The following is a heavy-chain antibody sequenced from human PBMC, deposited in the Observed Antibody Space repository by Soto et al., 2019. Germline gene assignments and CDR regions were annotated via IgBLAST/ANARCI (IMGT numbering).Heavy chain of an antibody. V-gene: IGHV3-30*18. J-gene: IGHJ4*02. Sequence: GGSLRLSCAASGFTFSSYGMHWVRQAPGKGLEWVAVISYDGSNKYYADSVKGRFTISRDNSKNTLYLQMNSLRAEDTAVYYSAKGTIFGVVIDFDYWGQGTLVTV. CDR1: GFTFSSYG. D-gene: IGHD3-3*01. CDR3: AKGTIFGVVIDFDY. CDR2: ISYDGSNK.